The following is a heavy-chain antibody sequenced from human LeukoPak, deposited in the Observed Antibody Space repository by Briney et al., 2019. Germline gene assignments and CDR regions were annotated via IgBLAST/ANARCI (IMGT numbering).Heavy chain of an antibody. CDR3: ARGGRHSYLFDY. D-gene: IGHD3-10*01. CDR2: IYYSGST. Sequence: SETLSLTCTVSGGSISSYYWSWIRQPPGKGLEWIGYIYYSGSTNYNPSLKSRVTISVDTSKNQFSLKLSSVTAADTVVYYCARGGRHSYLFDYWGQGILVTVSS. CDR1: GGSISSYY. V-gene: IGHV4-59*01. J-gene: IGHJ4*02.